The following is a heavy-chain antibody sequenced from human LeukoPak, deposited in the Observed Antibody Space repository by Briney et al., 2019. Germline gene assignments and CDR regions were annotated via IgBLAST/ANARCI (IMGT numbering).Heavy chain of an antibody. D-gene: IGHD2-15*01. CDR1: GFTFSSYS. CDR2: ISSSSSTI. CDR3: ARDLFGSSGGSCYGCHDAFDI. V-gene: IGHV3-48*01. J-gene: IGHJ3*02. Sequence: GGSLRLSCAASGFTFSSYSMNWVRQAPGKGLEWVSYISSSSSTIYYADSVKGRFTISRDNAKNSLYLQMNSLRAEDTAVYYCARDLFGSSGGSCYGCHDAFDIWGQGTMVTVSS.